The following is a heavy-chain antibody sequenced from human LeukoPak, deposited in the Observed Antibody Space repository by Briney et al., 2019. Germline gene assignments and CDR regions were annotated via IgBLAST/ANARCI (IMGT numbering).Heavy chain of an antibody. CDR2: ITSGSSTI. CDR1: GFTFSSYS. CDR3: ARYSGGYLDC. V-gene: IGHV3-48*01. J-gene: IGHJ4*02. Sequence: GGSLRLSCAASGFTFSSYSMNWVRQAPGKGLEWVSYITSGSSTIYYADSVKGRFTISRDNAKNSLYLQMKSLRAEDTAVYYCARYSGGYLDCWGQGTLVTASS. D-gene: IGHD1-26*01.